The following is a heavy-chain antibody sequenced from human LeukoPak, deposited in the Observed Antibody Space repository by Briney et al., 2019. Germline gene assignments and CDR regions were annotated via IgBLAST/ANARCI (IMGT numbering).Heavy chain of an antibody. D-gene: IGHD6-13*01. CDR3: AKDKSSSSWLFDY. Sequence: GGSLRLSCAASGFTFSSYAMSWVRQAPGKGLEWVSAISGSGGSTYYADSVKGRFTISRDKSKNTLYLQMNSLRAEDTALYYCAKDKSSSSWLFDYWGQGTLVTVSS. CDR2: ISGSGGST. J-gene: IGHJ4*02. V-gene: IGHV3-23*01. CDR1: GFTFSSYA.